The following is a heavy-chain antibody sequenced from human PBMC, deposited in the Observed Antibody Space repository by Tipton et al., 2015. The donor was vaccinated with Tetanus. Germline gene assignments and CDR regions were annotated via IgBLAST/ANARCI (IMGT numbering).Heavy chain of an antibody. CDR2: IYDSGTINT. Sequence: TLSLTCTVSGDSISRSYWSWIRQPPGKGLEWIGYIYDSGTINTKYNPSLRGRVAISIDTSKNQFSLRLTSVTAADTAVYYCVRANYEFPKKGPFDYWGPGIAVIVSS. J-gene: IGHJ4*02. D-gene: IGHD3-3*01. CDR1: GDSISRSY. CDR3: VRANYEFPKKGPFDY. V-gene: IGHV4-59*01.